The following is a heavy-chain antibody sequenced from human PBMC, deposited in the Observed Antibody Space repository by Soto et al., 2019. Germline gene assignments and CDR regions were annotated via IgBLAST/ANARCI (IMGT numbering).Heavy chain of an antibody. Sequence: QVQLVQSGAEVKKPGSSVKVSCKASGGTFSSYTISWVRQAPGQGLEWMGRIIPILGIANYAQKVQGRVTITADTSTSTAYMELRSLRPEDTAVYYCARDRRAAAGENWFDPWGQGTLVTVSS. CDR1: GGTFSSYT. J-gene: IGHJ5*02. CDR2: IIPILGIA. CDR3: ARDRRAAAGENWFDP. V-gene: IGHV1-69*08. D-gene: IGHD6-13*01.